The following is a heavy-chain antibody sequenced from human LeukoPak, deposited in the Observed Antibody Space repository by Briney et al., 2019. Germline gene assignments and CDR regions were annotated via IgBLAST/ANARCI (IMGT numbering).Heavy chain of an antibody. J-gene: IGHJ6*03. V-gene: IGHV3-23*01. CDR3: AKHYTNSYYYYYMDV. CDR2: ISGGDGST. Sequence: GGSLRLSCAASGFTLISYTMSWVRQAPGKGLEWVSGISGGDGSTYYADSVKDRFTISRDNSKNTIYLQMNSLRAEDTAVYYCAKHYTNSYYYYYMDVWGKGTTITVSS. D-gene: IGHD3-3*01. CDR1: GFTLISYT.